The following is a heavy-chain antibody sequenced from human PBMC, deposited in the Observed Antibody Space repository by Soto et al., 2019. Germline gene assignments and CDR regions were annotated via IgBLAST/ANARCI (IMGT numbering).Heavy chain of an antibody. V-gene: IGHV4-59*13. J-gene: IGHJ4*02. CDR3: ARGSRSGYYAY. CDR1: GGSTSNYY. D-gene: IGHD3-3*01. Sequence: PSQTLSLTCTVIGGSTSNYYWTWIRQPPGKGVEWIGYINDSGSTNYSPSLKTRVTISLDTSKNHFSLKLTSVTAAVTALYFCARGSRSGYYAYWGQGTLVTVSS. CDR2: INDSGST.